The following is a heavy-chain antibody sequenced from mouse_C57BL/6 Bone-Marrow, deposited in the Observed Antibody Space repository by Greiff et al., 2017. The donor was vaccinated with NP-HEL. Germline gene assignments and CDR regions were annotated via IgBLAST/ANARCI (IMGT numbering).Heavy chain of an antibody. J-gene: IGHJ3*01. D-gene: IGHD4-1*01. CDR2: IYPSSGNT. Sequence: VQRVEPGAELVRPGASVKLSCKASGYTFTSYGISWVKQRTGQGLEWIGEIYPSSGNTYYNQKFKGKATLTADKSSSTAYMELRSLTSEDSAVLCWTKGANWGGGADWGQGTLVTVSA. V-gene: IGHV1-81*01. CDR1: GYTFTSYG. CDR3: TKGANWGGGAD.